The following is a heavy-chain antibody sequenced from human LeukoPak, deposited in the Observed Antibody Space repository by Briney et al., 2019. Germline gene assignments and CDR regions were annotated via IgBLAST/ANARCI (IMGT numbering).Heavy chain of an antibody. CDR1: GFTFDDYA. V-gene: IGHV3-20*01. CDR2: INWNGGST. Sequence: GGSLRLSCVASGFTFDDYAMSWVRQPPGKGLEYVSGINWNGGSTDYADSVKGRFTISRDNAKNSLYLQMNSLRAEDTALYHCARVWAGRHNDYIYPWFDLWGQGILVTVSS. CDR3: ARVWAGRHNDYIYPWFDL. J-gene: IGHJ5*02. D-gene: IGHD5-24*01.